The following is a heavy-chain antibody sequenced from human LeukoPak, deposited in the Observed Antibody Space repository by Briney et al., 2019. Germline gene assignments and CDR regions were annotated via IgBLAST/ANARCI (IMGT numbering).Heavy chain of an antibody. CDR2: IKQAGREK. V-gene: IGHV3-7*01. D-gene: IGHD5-24*01. CDR1: RFTLSTYW. CDR3: ARDRGNDYNSYFFDY. Sequence: GGSLRLSCAPSRFTLSTYWISCVRHAPGEGLGRVANIKQAGREKYYMDSVKGRSTISRDSDEKSLYVQMNSLRPGHTAVFFCARDRGNDYNSYFFDYWGEGILVTVSP. J-gene: IGHJ4*02.